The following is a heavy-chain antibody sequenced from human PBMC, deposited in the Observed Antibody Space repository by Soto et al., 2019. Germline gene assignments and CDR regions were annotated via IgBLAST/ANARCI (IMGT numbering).Heavy chain of an antibody. CDR2: IYSGGST. Sequence: GSLRLSGAASGFSVSSNYMSWVRQAPGKGLEWVSVIYSGGSTYYADSVKGRFTISRDNSKNTLYLQMNSLRAEDTDVYYCAREVGGAFDIWGQGTMVTVSS. CDR3: AREVGGAFDI. V-gene: IGHV3-53*01. CDR1: GFSVSSNY. J-gene: IGHJ3*02. D-gene: IGHD2-2*01.